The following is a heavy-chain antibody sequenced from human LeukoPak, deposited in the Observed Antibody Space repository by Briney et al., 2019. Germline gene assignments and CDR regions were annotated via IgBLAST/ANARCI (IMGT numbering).Heavy chain of an antibody. Sequence: PGGSLRLSCAASGFTFTSYAMSWVRQAPGKGLEWVSAISGSGVSTYYADSVKRRFTISRDNYKNTLYLHMNSLRAEDTALYYCAKDKSKGELRGNEFDYWGQGTLVIVSS. V-gene: IGHV3-23*01. CDR2: ISGSGVST. J-gene: IGHJ4*02. CDR1: GFTFTSYA. CDR3: AKDKSKGELRGNEFDY. D-gene: IGHD1-7*01.